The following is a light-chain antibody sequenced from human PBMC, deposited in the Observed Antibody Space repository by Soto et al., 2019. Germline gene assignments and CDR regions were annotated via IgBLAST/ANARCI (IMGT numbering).Light chain of an antibody. Sequence: DIVMTQSPESLAVSLGERATINCKSSQSVLYSSNNKNYLNWYQQKPGQPPKLLIYWTSIRESGVPDRFSGSGSGTDFTLTISSVQAEDVTVYYCQQYYDGSLSFGQGTLLEVK. CDR1: QSVLYSSNNKNY. CDR3: QQYYDGSLS. CDR2: WTS. V-gene: IGKV4-1*01. J-gene: IGKJ5*01.